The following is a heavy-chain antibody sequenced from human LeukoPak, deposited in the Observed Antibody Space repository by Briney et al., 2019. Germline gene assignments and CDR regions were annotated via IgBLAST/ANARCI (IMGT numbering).Heavy chain of an antibody. CDR3: ARRVHEHRADYFDY. J-gene: IGHJ4*02. CDR1: GGSISSYY. D-gene: IGHD1-1*01. V-gene: IGHV4-4*09. CDR2: IYTSGST. Sequence: SETLSLTCTVSGGSISSYYWSWIRQPPGKGLEWIGYIYTSGSTNYNPSLKSRVTISVDTSKNQFSLKLSSVTAADTAVYYCARRVHEHRADYFDYWGQGTLVTVSS.